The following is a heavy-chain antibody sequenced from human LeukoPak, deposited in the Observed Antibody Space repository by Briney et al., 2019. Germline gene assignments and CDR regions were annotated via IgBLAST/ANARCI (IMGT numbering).Heavy chain of an antibody. D-gene: IGHD6-13*01. Sequence: SETLSLTCAVSGGSISGGKDFWGWIRQSPGKGLEWIGSIYYTGSTYYNPSLKSRVTISVDTSKSEFSLMVHSVAAADTAMYYCARRGITYSTSFFDSWGQGTLVTVAS. CDR1: GGSISGGKDF. J-gene: IGHJ4*02. CDR3: ARRGITYSTSFFDS. V-gene: IGHV4-39*01. CDR2: IYYTGST.